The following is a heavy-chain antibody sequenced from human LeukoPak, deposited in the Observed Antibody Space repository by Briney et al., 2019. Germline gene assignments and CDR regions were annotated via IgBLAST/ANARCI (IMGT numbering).Heavy chain of an antibody. Sequence: SETLSLTCTVSGGSISSSSYYWGWIRQPPGKGLEWIGSIYYSGSTYYNPSLKSRVTISVDTSKNQFSLKLSSVTAADTAVYYCARDLLTIDYYYYYGMDVWGQGTTVTVSS. CDR1: GGSISSSSYY. J-gene: IGHJ6*02. D-gene: IGHD1/OR15-1a*01. V-gene: IGHV4-39*07. CDR3: ARDLLTIDYYYYYGMDV. CDR2: IYYSGST.